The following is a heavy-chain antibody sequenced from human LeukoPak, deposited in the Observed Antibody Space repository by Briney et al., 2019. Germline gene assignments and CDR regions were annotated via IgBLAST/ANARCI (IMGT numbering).Heavy chain of an antibody. J-gene: IGHJ6*03. Sequence: PSETLSLTCTVSGGSISSSSYYWVWIRQPPGKGLEWIGSIYYSGSTYYNPSLKSRVTISVDTSKNQFSLKLSSVTAADTAVYYCARHGRGEGSGLHLIGYYYYYMDVWGKGTTVTISS. D-gene: IGHD3-10*01. V-gene: IGHV4-39*01. CDR1: GGSISSSSYY. CDR3: ARHGRGEGSGLHLIGYYYYYMDV. CDR2: IYYSGST.